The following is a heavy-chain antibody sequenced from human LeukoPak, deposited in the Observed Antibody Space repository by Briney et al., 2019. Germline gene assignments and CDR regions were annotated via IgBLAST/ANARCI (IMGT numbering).Heavy chain of an antibody. Sequence: SETLSLTCTVSGGSVSSGSYYWSWIRQPPGKGLEWIGYIYYSGSTNYNPSLKSRVTISVDTSKNQFSLKLSSVTAADTAVYYCARWGSRLGFDYWGQGTLVTVSS. CDR1: GGSVSSGSYY. CDR3: ARWGSRLGFDY. D-gene: IGHD3-16*01. J-gene: IGHJ4*02. CDR2: IYYSGST. V-gene: IGHV4-61*01.